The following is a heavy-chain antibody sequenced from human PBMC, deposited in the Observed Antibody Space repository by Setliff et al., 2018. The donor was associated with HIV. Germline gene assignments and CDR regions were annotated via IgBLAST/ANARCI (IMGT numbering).Heavy chain of an antibody. D-gene: IGHD3-3*01. Sequence: PGGSLRLSCATSGFTFATYAMNWVRQAPGKGLEWVSAITDSGDSTYYADSVKGRFTISRDNSKNTLYLQMNSLTDADTAVYFCARDGDYDPSTDFYKFGVGRLDNWGQGALVTVSS. V-gene: IGHV3-23*01. CDR1: GFTFATYA. CDR3: ARDGDYDPSTDFYKFGVGRLDN. CDR2: ITDSGDST. J-gene: IGHJ4*02.